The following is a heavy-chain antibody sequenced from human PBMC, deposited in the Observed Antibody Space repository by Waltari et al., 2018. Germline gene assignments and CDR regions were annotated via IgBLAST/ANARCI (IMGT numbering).Heavy chain of an antibody. CDR2: ISYDGSNK. CDR3: AGSFDY. V-gene: IGHV3-30-3*01. J-gene: IGHJ4*02. CDR1: GFTFSSYA. Sequence: QVQLVESGGGVVQPGRSLRLSCAASGFTFSSYAMHWVRQAPGKGLEWVAVISYDGSNKYYADSVKGRFTISRDNSKNTLYLQMNSLRAEDTAVYNCAGSFDYWGQGTLVTVSS.